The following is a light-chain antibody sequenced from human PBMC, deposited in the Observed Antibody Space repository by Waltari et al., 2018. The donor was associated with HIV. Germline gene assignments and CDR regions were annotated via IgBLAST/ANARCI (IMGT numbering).Light chain of an antibody. CDR1: SGPGFSAYY. CDR2: STN. CDR3: VLYMGSGIWV. V-gene: IGLV8-61*01. J-gene: IGLJ3*02. Sequence: QTVVTQEPSFSVSPGGTVKLTCGLTSGPGFSAYYPSWYHQTPGQAPRTLIYSTNTRSSGVPHRFSGSILGNKAALTITGAQADDESDYYCVLYMGSGIWVFGGGTKLTVL.